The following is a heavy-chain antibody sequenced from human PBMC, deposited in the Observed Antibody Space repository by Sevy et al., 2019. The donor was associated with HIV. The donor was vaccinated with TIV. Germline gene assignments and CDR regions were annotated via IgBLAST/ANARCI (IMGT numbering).Heavy chain of an antibody. CDR2: FYLGGST. CDR1: GYSISSGYY. Sequence: SETLSLTCTVSGYSISSGYYWGWIRQSPGKGLEWIGSFYLGGSTYYNPSLKSRVTISPDSSKNQFSLRLNSVTAADTAVYFCVRLVTAVVYYFVYWGQGTLVTVSS. D-gene: IGHD5-18*01. J-gene: IGHJ4*02. V-gene: IGHV4-38-2*02. CDR3: VRLVTAVVYYFVY.